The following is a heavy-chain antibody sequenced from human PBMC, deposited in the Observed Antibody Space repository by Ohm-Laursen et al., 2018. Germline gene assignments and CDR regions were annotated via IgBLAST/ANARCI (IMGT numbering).Heavy chain of an antibody. D-gene: IGHD2-2*01. Sequence: SLGLSCAASGFTFDDYAMHWVRQAPGKGLEWVSGISWNSGSIGYADSVKGRFTISRDNAKNSLYLQMNSLRAEDTAVYYCARAIHDALDIWGQGTMVTVSS. CDR3: ARAIHDALDI. J-gene: IGHJ3*02. CDR1: GFTFDDYA. V-gene: IGHV3-9*01. CDR2: ISWNSGSI.